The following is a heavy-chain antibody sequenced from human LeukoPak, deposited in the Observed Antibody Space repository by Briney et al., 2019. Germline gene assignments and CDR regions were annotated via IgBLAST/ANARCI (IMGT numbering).Heavy chain of an antibody. D-gene: IGHD5-18*01. CDR1: GGSISSGSYY. Sequence: KTSQTLSLTCTVSGGSISSGSYYWNWIRQPAGKGLEWIGRIYTSGSTDYNPSLKSRVTISVDTSKNQISLKLSSVTAADTAVYYCAREGGSSYGSYYFDYWGQGTLVTVSS. CDR3: AREGGSSYGSYYFDY. V-gene: IGHV4-61*02. J-gene: IGHJ4*02. CDR2: IYTSGST.